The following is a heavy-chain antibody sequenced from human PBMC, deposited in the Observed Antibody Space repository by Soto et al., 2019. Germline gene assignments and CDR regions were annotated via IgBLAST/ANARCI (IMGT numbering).Heavy chain of an antibody. Sequence: QVQLVQSGAEVKKPGASVKVSCKASGYTFTSYGISWVRQAPGQGLEWMGWISAYNGNTNYAQKLQGRVTMTPDTSTSTAYMELRSLRSDDTAVYYCATLDYYGSGSYYALDYWGQGTLVTVSS. V-gene: IGHV1-18*01. D-gene: IGHD3-10*01. CDR1: GYTFTSYG. J-gene: IGHJ4*02. CDR2: ISAYNGNT. CDR3: ATLDYYGSGSYYALDY.